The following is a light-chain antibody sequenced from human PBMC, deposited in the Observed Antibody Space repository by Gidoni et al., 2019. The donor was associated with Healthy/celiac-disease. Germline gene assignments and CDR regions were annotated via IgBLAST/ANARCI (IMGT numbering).Light chain of an antibody. Sequence: AIRMTQSPSSFSASTGDRVTITCRASQGISSYLAWYQQKPGKAPKLLIYAASTLQSGVPSRFSGSGSGTDFTLTTSFLQSEDFATYYCQQYYSYPQYSFGQGTKLEIK. V-gene: IGKV1-8*01. J-gene: IGKJ2*03. CDR2: AAS. CDR1: QGISSY. CDR3: QQYYSYPQYS.